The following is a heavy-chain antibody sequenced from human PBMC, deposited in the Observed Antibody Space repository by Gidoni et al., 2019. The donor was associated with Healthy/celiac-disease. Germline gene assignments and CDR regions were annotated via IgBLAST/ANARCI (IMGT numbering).Heavy chain of an antibody. J-gene: IGHJ5*02. CDR2: INHSGST. Sequence: QVQLQQWGAGLLKPSETLSLTCAVYAGSFIGYYCSWISQPPRKGLEWSGEINHSGSTHYNPFRKSRVTISVDTSKNKFSRKLSSVTAADTDVYYCARDPTRDNVPATAILDSAFRWFDPWGQGTLVTVSS. CDR3: ARDPTRDNVPATAILDSAFRWFDP. D-gene: IGHD2-2*02. CDR1: AGSFIGYY. V-gene: IGHV4-34*01.